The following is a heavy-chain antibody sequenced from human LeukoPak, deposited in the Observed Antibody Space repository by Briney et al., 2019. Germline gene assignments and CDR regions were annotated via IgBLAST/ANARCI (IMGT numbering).Heavy chain of an antibody. CDR1: GGSISSYY. Sequence: PSETLSLTCTVSGGSISSYYWSWIRQPPGKGLEWIGYIYYSGSTNYNPSLKSRVTISVDTSKNQFSLKLSSVTAADTAVYYRARTRIAAAGMGGWYYYYMDVWGKGTTVTVSS. CDR2: IYYSGST. J-gene: IGHJ6*03. D-gene: IGHD6-13*01. CDR3: ARTRIAAAGMGGWYYYYMDV. V-gene: IGHV4-59*01.